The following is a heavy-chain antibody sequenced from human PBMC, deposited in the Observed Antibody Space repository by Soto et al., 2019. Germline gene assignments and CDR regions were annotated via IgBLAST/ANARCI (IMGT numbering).Heavy chain of an antibody. D-gene: IGHD3-22*01. CDR2: ISYDGSNK. Sequence: GGSLRLSCAASGFTFSSYAMHWVRQAPGKGLEWVAVISYDGSNKYYADSVKGRFTISRDNSKNTLYLQMNSLRAEDTAVYYCARGQFPYYYDSSGYYYALDYWGQGTLVTVSS. V-gene: IGHV3-30-3*01. CDR3: ARGQFPYYYDSSGYYYALDY. J-gene: IGHJ4*02. CDR1: GFTFSSYA.